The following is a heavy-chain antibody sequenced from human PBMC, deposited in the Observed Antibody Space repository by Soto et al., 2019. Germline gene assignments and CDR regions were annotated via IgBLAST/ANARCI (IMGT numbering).Heavy chain of an antibody. Sequence: ASVKVSCKASGYTFTSSGISWVRQAPGQGLEWMGWISAYNGNTNYPQSLQGRLTLTTDTSTTTAYMELRSLRSDDTAVYYCARDPYHVLMVNAPNLYGMDVWGQGTTVTVS. CDR2: ISAYNGNT. J-gene: IGHJ6*02. V-gene: IGHV1-18*01. D-gene: IGHD2-8*01. CDR3: ARDPYHVLMVNAPNLYGMDV. CDR1: GYTFTSSG.